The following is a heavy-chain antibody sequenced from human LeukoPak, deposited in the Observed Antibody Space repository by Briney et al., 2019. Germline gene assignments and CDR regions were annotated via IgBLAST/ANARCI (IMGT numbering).Heavy chain of an antibody. CDR1: GFTFSSYW. CDR3: AREGSGSYYVFDY. CDR2: IKQDGSEK. Sequence: PGGSLRLSCAASGFTFSSYWMSWVRQAPGKGLEWVANIKQDGSEKYYVDSVKGRFAISRDNAKNSLYLQMNSLRAEDTAVYYCAREGSGSYYVFDYWGQGTLVTVSS. D-gene: IGHD1-26*01. J-gene: IGHJ4*02. V-gene: IGHV3-7*01.